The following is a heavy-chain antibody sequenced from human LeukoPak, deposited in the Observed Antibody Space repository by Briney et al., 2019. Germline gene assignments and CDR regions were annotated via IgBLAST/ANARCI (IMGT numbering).Heavy chain of an antibody. D-gene: IGHD5-18*01. CDR1: GGSISSGGYY. CDR3: ARDGAGGYSYGYFLDYYYYYGMDV. V-gene: IGHV4-31*03. J-gene: IGHJ6*02. CDR2: IYYSGST. Sequence: PSQTLSLTCTVSGGSISSGGYYWSWIRQHPGKGLEWIGYIYYSGSTYYNPSLKSRVTISVDTSKNQFSLKLSSVTAADTAVYYCARDGAGGYSYGYFLDYYYYYGMDVWGQGTTVTVSS.